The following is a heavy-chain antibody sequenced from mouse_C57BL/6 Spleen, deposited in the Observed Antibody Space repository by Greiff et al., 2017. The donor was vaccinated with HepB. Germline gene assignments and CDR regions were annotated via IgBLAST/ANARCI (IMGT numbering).Heavy chain of an antibody. J-gene: IGHJ1*03. CDR3: ARQIYYYGSSYFWYFDV. V-gene: IGHV5-12*01. CDR2: ISNGGGST. CDR1: GFTFSDYY. D-gene: IGHD1-1*01. Sequence: EVHLVESGGGLVQPGGSLKLSCAASGFTFSDYYMYWVRQTPEKRLEWVAYISNGGGSTYYPDTVKGRFTISRDNAKNTLYLQMSRLKSEDTAMYYCARQIYYYGSSYFWYFDVWGTGTTVTVSS.